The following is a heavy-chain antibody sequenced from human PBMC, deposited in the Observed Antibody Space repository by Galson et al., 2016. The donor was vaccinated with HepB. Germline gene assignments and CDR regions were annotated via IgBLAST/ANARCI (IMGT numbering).Heavy chain of an antibody. Sequence: SVKVSCKASGYTFTGYYIHWVRQAPGQGLEWMGRINPNRGGTNYAQKFQGRVAMTSDKSIITAYMELSSLISDDTAVYYCATEDDYYYYGMDVWGQGTTVTVSS. J-gene: IGHJ6*02. V-gene: IGHV1-2*06. CDR3: ATEDDYYYYGMDV. CDR2: INPNRGGT. CDR1: GYTFTGYY.